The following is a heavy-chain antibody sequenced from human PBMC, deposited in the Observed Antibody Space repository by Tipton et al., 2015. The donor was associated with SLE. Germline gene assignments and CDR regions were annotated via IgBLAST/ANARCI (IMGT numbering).Heavy chain of an antibody. Sequence: AGLVKPSETLSLTCAVYGGSFSGYYWSWIRQPPGKGLEWIGEINHSGSTNYNPSLKSRVTISVDTSKNQFSLKLGSVTAADTAVYYCARGVAVADPFAYCCGMDVWGQGTTVTVSS. J-gene: IGHJ6*02. CDR3: ARGVAVADPFAYCCGMDV. CDR2: INHSGST. V-gene: IGHV4-34*01. CDR1: GGSFSGYY. D-gene: IGHD6-19*01.